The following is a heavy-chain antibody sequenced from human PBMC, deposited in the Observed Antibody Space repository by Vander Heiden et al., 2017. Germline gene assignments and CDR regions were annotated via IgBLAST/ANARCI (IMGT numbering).Heavy chain of an antibody. J-gene: IGHJ5*02. CDR1: GYSITRPDYY. D-gene: IGHD6-19*01. V-gene: IGHV4-39*02. CDR3: ARRVITKTTVEVAGMPIRWDR. CDR2: SHFRGGT. Sequence: QLQLQESGPGLVKPSETLCLTCTVSGYSITRPDYYRASHRLPPGQALAWIGRSHFRGGTYYNASRKRRVTRSADTSKNHFALRLSSVTDADTAVYYCARRVITKTTVEVAGMPIRWDRWCQGTLVTVSS.